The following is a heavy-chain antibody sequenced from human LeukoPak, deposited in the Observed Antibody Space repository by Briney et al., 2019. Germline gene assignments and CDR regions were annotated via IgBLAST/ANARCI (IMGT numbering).Heavy chain of an antibody. D-gene: IGHD2-2*02. J-gene: IGHJ4*02. CDR3: ARFTTSGYCSSTSCYKTGYYFDY. CDR2: IYYSGST. V-gene: IGHV4-39*07. Sequence: SETLSLTCTVSGGSISSSSYYWGWIRQPPGKGLEWIGSIYYSGSTYYNPSLKSRVTISVDTSKNQFSLKLSSVTAADTAVYYCARFTTSGYCSSTSCYKTGYYFDYWGQGTLVTVSS. CDR1: GGSISSSSYY.